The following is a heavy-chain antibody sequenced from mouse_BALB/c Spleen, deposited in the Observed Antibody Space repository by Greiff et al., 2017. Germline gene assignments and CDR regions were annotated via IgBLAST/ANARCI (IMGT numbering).Heavy chain of an antibody. J-gene: IGHJ4*01. V-gene: IGHV2-2*02. D-gene: IGHD1-1*01. CDR2: IWSGGST. Sequence: VQRVESGPGLVQPSQSLSITCTASGFSLTSYGVHWVRQSPGKGLEWLGVIWSGGSTDYNAAFISRLSISKDNSKSQVFFKMNSLQANDTAIYYCARWGITKAMDYWGQGTSVTVSS. CDR3: ARWGITKAMDY. CDR1: GFSLTSYG.